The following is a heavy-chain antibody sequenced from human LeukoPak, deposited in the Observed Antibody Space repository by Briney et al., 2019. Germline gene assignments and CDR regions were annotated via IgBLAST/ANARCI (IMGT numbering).Heavy chain of an antibody. CDR3: ARLSDPSKSPGPLDI. V-gene: IGHV1-69*13. CDR1: GDTFNSVA. D-gene: IGHD4-11*01. Sequence: GASVKVSCKASGDTFNSVALSWVRLAPGQGLEWMGGIIPIFGTANYAQRFLGRVTITSDEATSTAYMEINSLTSEGTAVYYCARLSDPSKSPGPLDIWGKGTTVTVSS. J-gene: IGHJ6*04. CDR2: IIPIFGTA.